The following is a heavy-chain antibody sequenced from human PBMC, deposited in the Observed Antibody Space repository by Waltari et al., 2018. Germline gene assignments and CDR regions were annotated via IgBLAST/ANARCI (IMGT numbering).Heavy chain of an antibody. V-gene: IGHV1-3*01. CDR2: INAGNGNT. Sequence: QVQLVQSGAEVKKPGASVKVSCKASGYTFTSYAMHWVRQAPGQRLEWMGWINAGNGNTKYSQKFQGRVTITRDTSASTAYMELSSLRSEDTAVYYCARENPLWFGELPEDYWGQGTLVTVSS. D-gene: IGHD3-10*01. CDR1: GYTFTSYA. CDR3: ARENPLWFGELPEDY. J-gene: IGHJ4*02.